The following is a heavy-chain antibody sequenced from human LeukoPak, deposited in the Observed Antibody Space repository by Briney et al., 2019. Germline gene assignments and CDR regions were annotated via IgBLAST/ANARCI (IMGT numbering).Heavy chain of an antibody. D-gene: IGHD6-19*01. CDR1: GFTFSSYE. J-gene: IGHJ4*02. V-gene: IGHV3-48*03. CDR3: ARAPSSGWSYYFDY. CDR2: ISSSGSTI. Sequence: PGGSLRLSCAASGFTFSSYEMNWVRQAPGKGLEWVSYISSSGSTIYYADSVKGRFTISRDNAKNSLYLQMNSLRAEDTAVYYCARAPSSGWSYYFDYWGQGTLVTVSS.